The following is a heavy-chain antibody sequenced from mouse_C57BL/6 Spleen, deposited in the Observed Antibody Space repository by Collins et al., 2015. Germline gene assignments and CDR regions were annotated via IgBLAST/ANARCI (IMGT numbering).Heavy chain of an antibody. CDR2: IYPGSGNT. CDR1: GYTFTDYY. V-gene: IGHV1-76*01. Sequence: QVQLKQSGAELVRPGASVKLSCKASGYTFTDYYINWVKQRPGQGLEWIARIYPGSGNTYYNEKFKGKATLTAEKSSSTAYMQLSSLTSEDSAVYFCARDSSGYDWFAYWGQGTLVTVSA. J-gene: IGHJ3*01. CDR3: ARDSSGYDWFAY. D-gene: IGHD3-2*02.